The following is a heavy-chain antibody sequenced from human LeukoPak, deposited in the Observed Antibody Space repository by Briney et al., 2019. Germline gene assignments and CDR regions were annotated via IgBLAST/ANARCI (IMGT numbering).Heavy chain of an antibody. J-gene: IGHJ4*02. V-gene: IGHV3-48*03. Sequence: PGGSLRLSCAASGFTFSSYEMNWVRRAPGKGLEWVSYISSSGSTIYYADSVKGRFTISRDNSKNTLYLQMNSLRAEDTAVYYCARGSHYDSSGYFYWGEGTLVTVSS. D-gene: IGHD3-22*01. CDR1: GFTFSSYE. CDR2: ISSSGSTI. CDR3: ARGSHYDSSGYFY.